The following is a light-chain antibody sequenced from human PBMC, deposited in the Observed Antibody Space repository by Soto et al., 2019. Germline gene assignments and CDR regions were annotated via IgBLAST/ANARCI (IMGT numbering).Light chain of an antibody. V-gene: IGKV1-5*01. J-gene: IGKJ1*01. Sequence: DIQMTQSPFTVSASVGDRVTITCRASQSIDIWLAWYQQKPGKAPRLLIYDASTLESGVPSRFSGSGSGTEFTLTISSLQTDDFATYYCQQYNSYSSWTFGQGTKVDIK. CDR3: QQYNSYSSWT. CDR2: DAS. CDR1: QSIDIW.